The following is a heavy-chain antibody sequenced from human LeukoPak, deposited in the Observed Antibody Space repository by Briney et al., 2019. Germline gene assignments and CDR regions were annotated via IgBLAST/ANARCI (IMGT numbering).Heavy chain of an antibody. V-gene: IGHV4-34*01. D-gene: IGHD3-3*01. Sequence: SETLSLSCAVYSGSFSGYYWSWIRQPPGKGLEWIGEINHSGSTNYNPCLKSRVTISVDTSENQFSLKLSSVTAADTAVYYCARGHGVTIFGVVITHKGAYYMDVWGKGTTVTVSS. CDR1: SGSFSGYY. CDR3: ARGHGVTIFGVVITHKGAYYMDV. J-gene: IGHJ6*03. CDR2: INHSGST.